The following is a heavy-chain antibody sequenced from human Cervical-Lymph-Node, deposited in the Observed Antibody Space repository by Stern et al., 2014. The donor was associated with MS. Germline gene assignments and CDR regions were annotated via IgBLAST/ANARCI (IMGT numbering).Heavy chain of an antibody. CDR1: GYTLTELS. CDR3: TILSGSGWIYFDY. J-gene: IGHJ4*02. Sequence: VQLVQSGAEVKKPGASVKVSCKGSGYTLTELSMHWVRQAPGKGLEWMGGFDPEDGETVYAQKFQGRLSMTEDTSTDTASMELTSLRSEDTAVYYCTILSGSGWIYFDYWGQGTLVTVSS. V-gene: IGHV1-24*01. CDR2: FDPEDGET. D-gene: IGHD6-19*01.